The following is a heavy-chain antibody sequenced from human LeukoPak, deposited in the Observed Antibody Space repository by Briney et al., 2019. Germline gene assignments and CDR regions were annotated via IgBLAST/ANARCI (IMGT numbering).Heavy chain of an antibody. V-gene: IGHV3-33*06. CDR3: AKDKGGGCFDY. D-gene: IGHD6-19*01. Sequence: GGSLRLSCAASGFTFCSYGMHWVRQAPGKGLEWVAVIWYDGSNKYYADSVKGRFTISRDNSKNTLYLQMNSLRAEDTAVYYCAKDKGGGCFDYWGQGTLVTVSS. CDR2: IWYDGSNK. J-gene: IGHJ4*02. CDR1: GFTFCSYG.